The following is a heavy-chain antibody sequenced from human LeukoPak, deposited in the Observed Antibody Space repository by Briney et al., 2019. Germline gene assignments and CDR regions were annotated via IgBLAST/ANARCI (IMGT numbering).Heavy chain of an antibody. V-gene: IGHV4-39*01. D-gene: IGHD3-16*01. CDR3: ATTPHYEGGGFDI. J-gene: IGHJ3*02. CDR2: VYYTGRT. Sequence: SETQSLTCTVSADSISTSNYYWGWIRQPPGKGLEWIGSVYYTGRTYDNPSLKSRVTISVDTSKNQFSLKLNSVTAADTAVYYCATTPHYEGGGFDIWGQGTMVTVSS. CDR1: ADSISTSNYY.